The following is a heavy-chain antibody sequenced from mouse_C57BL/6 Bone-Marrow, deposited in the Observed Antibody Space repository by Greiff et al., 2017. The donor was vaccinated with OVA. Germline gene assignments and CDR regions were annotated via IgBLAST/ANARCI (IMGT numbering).Heavy chain of an antibody. D-gene: IGHD2-1*01. J-gene: IGHJ3*01. CDR3: TVIYYGNYRFAY. V-gene: IGHV14-4*01. CDR2: IYPENGDT. CDR1: GFNIKDDG. Sequence: EVKLMESGAELVRPGASVKLSCTASGFNIKDDGIPLLNQRPEQGLEFIGFIYPENGDTEYASKFQGKATITADTSSNTAYLQLSSLTSEDTAVYYCTVIYYGNYRFAYWGQGTLVTVSA.